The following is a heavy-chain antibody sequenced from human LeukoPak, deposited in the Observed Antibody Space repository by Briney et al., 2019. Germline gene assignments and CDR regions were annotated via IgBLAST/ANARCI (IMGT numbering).Heavy chain of an antibody. CDR1: GFTFSSYA. CDR3: AKVLNYYGSGYFDY. CDR2: ISGSGVST. Sequence: PGGSLRLSCAASGFTFSSYAMSWVRQAPGKGLEGVSTISGSGVSTYSADAVKGRFTISRDNSKNTVYLQMNSLRAEDTAVYYCAKVLNYYGSGYFDYWGQGTLVTVSS. J-gene: IGHJ4*02. V-gene: IGHV3-23*01. D-gene: IGHD3-10*01.